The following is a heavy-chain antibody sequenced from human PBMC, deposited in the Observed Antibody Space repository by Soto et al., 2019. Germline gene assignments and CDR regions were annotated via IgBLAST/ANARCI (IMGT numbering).Heavy chain of an antibody. Sequence: QLQLQESGPGLVKPSETLSLTCTVSGGSIYSDNYFWGWLRQPPGKGPEWIGSIYYSGKTYYNPSLKSRVTMSVDTSKNHFSLRLSSVTAAYSAIYYCVRQIGLGLLTFDIWGQGTLVTVSS. CDR3: VRQIGLGLLTFDI. CDR1: GGSIYSDNYF. D-gene: IGHD3-9*01. CDR2: IYYSGKT. J-gene: IGHJ3*02. V-gene: IGHV4-39*01.